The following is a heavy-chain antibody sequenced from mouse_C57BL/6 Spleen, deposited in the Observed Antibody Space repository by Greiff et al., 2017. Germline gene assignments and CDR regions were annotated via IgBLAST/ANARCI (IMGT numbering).Heavy chain of an antibody. CDR3: ARRDYGDDWYFDV. D-gene: IGHD2-13*01. CDR2: IWTGGGT. J-gene: IGHJ1*03. V-gene: IGHV2-9-1*01. Sequence: VKLVESGPGLVAPSQSLSITCTVSGFSLTSYAISWVRQPPGKGLEWLGVIWTGGGTNYNSALKSSLSISKDNSKSQVFLKMISLQTDDTAGYYCARRDYGDDWYFDVWGTGTTVTVSS. CDR1: GFSLTSYA.